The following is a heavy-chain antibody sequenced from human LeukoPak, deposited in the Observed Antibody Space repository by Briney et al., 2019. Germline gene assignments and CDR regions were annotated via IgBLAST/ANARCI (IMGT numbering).Heavy chain of an antibody. J-gene: IGHJ4*02. V-gene: IGHV3-7*01. CDR3: ARCMTSCYYEH. CDR1: GFTFSSYW. Sequence: PGGSLRLSCAASGFTFSSYWMSWVRQAPGKGLEWVANIKQDGSEKYYVDSVKGRFTISRDNAKNSLYLQMNKLTDEDTAVYYCARCMTSCYYEHWGQGTLVTVSS. CDR2: IKQDGSEK. D-gene: IGHD3-22*01.